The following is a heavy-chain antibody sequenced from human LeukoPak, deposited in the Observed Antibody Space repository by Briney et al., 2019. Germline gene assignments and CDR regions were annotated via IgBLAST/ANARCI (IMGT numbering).Heavy chain of an antibody. J-gene: IGHJ3*01. Sequence: PSETLSLTCAVYGGSFSGYYWSWIRQPPGKGLEWIGEINHSGSTNYNPSLKSRVTISVDTSKNQFSLKLSSVTAADTAVYYCARGRKVVVDYESQTFDVWGQGTLVTVSS. CDR1: GGSFSGYY. CDR2: INHSGST. CDR3: ARGRKVVVDYESQTFDV. D-gene: IGHD2-15*01. V-gene: IGHV4-34*01.